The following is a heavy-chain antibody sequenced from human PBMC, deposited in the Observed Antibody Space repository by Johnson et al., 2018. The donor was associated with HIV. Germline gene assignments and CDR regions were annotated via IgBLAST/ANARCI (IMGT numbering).Heavy chain of an antibody. CDR2: IKSKTDGGTT. CDR3: RSWGSSGYYAPFYHDASDI. V-gene: IGHV3-15*01. D-gene: IGHD3-22*01. J-gene: IGHJ3*02. CDR1: GFTFSNAW. Sequence: VQLVESGGGLVKPGGSLRLSCAASGFTFSNAWMSWVRQAPGKGLEWVGRIKSKTDGGTTDYAAPVKGRFTISRDDSKNTLYLQMNSLKTEDTAVYYCRSWGSSGYYAPFYHDASDIWGQGTMVTVS.